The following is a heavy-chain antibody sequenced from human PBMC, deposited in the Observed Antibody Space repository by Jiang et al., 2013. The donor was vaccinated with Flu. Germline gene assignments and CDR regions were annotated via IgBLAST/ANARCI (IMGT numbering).Heavy chain of an antibody. J-gene: IGHJ4*02. V-gene: IGHV3-23*01. CDR3: AKVLRGFSPFDY. CDR2: ITGSGGST. Sequence: GGSLRLSCAASGFTFSRYAINWVRQAPGKGLEWVSVITGSGGSTFYADSVKGRFTISRDNSKNTLYMQMNSLRAEDTAVYYCAKVLRGFSPFDYWGQGTLVIVSS. CDR1: GFTFSRYA. D-gene: IGHD3-22*01.